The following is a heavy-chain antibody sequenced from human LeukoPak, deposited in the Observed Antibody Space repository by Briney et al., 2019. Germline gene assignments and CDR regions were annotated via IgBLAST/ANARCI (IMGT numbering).Heavy chain of an antibody. CDR1: GFAFNTFW. Sequence: GGALRLSCAASGFAFNTFWMSWVRQAPGKGLEWVANIKQDGSEKYYVESVKGRFTISRDNAKNSLHLQMNSLRVDDTAVYYCARAGNTYGTFYYWGLGALVTVSS. CDR2: IKQDGSEK. J-gene: IGHJ4*02. D-gene: IGHD5-18*01. V-gene: IGHV3-7*01. CDR3: ARAGNTYGTFYY.